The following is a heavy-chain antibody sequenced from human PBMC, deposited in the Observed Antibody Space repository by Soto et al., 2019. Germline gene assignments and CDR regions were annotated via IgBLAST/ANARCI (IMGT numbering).Heavy chain of an antibody. CDR3: ARLPKGSLVTA. V-gene: IGHV3-48*02. CDR2: ISSSSDNI. D-gene: IGHD2-21*02. J-gene: IGHJ4*02. Sequence: GSLRLSCGASGFRFSDHSMTWGRQSPGKGLQWIAYISSSSDNIYYAESVRGRFTVSRDNAKNALFLEMNSLRDDDTATYYCARLPKGSLVTAWGQGTRVTVSS. CDR1: GFRFSDHS.